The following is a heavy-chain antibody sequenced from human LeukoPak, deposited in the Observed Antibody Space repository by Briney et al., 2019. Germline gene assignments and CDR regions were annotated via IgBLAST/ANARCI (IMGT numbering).Heavy chain of an antibody. V-gene: IGHV3-15*01. J-gene: IGHJ4*02. CDR3: TTDDLAGGTAMDLWYYFDY. D-gene: IGHD5-18*01. CDR2: IKSKTDGGTT. Sequence: GGSLRLSCAASGFTFSNAWMSWVRQAPGKGLEWVGRIKSKTDGGTTDYAAPVKGRFTISRDDSKNTLYLQMNSLKTEDTAVYYCTTDDLAGGTAMDLWYYFDYWGQGTLVTVSS. CDR1: GFTFSNAW.